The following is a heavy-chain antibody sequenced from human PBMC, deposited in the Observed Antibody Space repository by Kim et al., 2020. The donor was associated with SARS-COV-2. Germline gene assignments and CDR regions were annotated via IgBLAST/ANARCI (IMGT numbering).Heavy chain of an antibody. CDR1: GYTFTSYD. CDR3: ARVSARDFWSGYYTPRGYYYYYYGMDV. V-gene: IGHV1-8*01. CDR2: MNPNSGNI. J-gene: IGHJ6*02. Sequence: ASVKVSCKASGYTFTSYDINWVRQATAQGLEWMGWMNPNSGNIGYAQKFQGRVTMTRNTSISTAYMELSSLRSEDTAVYYCARVSARDFWSGYYTPRGYYYYYYGMDVWGQGTTVTVSS. D-gene: IGHD3-3*01.